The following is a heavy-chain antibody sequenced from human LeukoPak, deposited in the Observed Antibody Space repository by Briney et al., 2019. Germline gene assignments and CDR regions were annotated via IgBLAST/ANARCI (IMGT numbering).Heavy chain of an antibody. Sequence: PSETLSLTCTVSGGSISSYYWSWIRQPAGKGLEWIGRIYTSGSTNYNPSLKSRVTMSVDTSKNQFSLKLSSVTAADTAVYYCATLVVVPAAAAEYFQHWGQGTLVTVSS. CDR3: ATLVVVPAAAAEYFQH. D-gene: IGHD2-2*01. CDR2: IYTSGST. CDR1: GGSISSYY. J-gene: IGHJ1*01. V-gene: IGHV4-4*07.